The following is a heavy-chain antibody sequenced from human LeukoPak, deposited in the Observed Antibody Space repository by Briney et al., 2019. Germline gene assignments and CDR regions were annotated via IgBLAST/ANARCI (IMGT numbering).Heavy chain of an antibody. CDR1: GYTFTSYY. D-gene: IGHD3-22*01. V-gene: IGHV1-46*01. J-gene: IGHJ4*02. CDR3: ARDRYYYDSSGYIRGIFFDY. CDR2: INPSGGST. Sequence: ASVKVSCKASGYTFTSYYMHWVRQAPGQGLEWMGIINPSGGSTSYAQKFQGRVTMTRDTSTSTVYMELSSLRSEDTAVYYCARDRYYYDSSGYIRGIFFDYWGQGTLVTVSS.